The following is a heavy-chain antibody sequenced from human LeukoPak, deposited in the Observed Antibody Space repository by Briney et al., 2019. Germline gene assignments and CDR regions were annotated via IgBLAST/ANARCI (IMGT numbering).Heavy chain of an antibody. J-gene: IGHJ5*02. Sequence: SETLSLTCAVYGGSFSGYYWSWIRQPPGKGLEWIGEINHSGSTNYNPSLKSRVTISVDASKNQFSLKLSSVTAADTAVYYCATVGYGSGTWGQGTLVTVSS. CDR3: ATVGYGSGT. CDR1: GGSFSGYY. CDR2: INHSGST. D-gene: IGHD3-10*01. V-gene: IGHV4-34*01.